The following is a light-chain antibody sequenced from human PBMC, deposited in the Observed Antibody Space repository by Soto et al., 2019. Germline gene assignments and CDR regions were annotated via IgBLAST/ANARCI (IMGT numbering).Light chain of an antibody. CDR1: TSNIGAPYD. CDR3: QSYDISLHNYV. CDR2: GDN. V-gene: IGLV1-40*01. Sequence: QPVLTQPPSVSGAPGQRVSISCTGSTSNIGAPYDVHWYQHLPGTAPKLLFYGDNNRPSGVPDRFSGSKSGTSASLAITRLQAEDEADYYCQSYDISLHNYVFGTGTKLTVL. J-gene: IGLJ1*01.